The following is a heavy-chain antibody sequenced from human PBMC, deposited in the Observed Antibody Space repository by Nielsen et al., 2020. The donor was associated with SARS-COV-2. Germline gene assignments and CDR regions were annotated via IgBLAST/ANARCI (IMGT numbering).Heavy chain of an antibody. CDR2: INPDNGYT. CDR3: ARVLPNSSGYPFDY. CDR1: GYTFTSFA. J-gene: IGHJ4*02. V-gene: IGHV1-3*01. Sequence: ASVKVSCKASGYTFTSFAMHWVRQAPGQRLEWMGWINPDNGYTKYSQKFQGRVTITRDTSASTAYVELSSLRSEDTAVHYCARVLPNSSGYPFDYWGQGTLVTVSS. D-gene: IGHD3-22*01.